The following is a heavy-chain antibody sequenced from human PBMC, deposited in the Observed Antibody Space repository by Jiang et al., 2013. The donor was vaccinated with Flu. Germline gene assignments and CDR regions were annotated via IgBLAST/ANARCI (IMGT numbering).Heavy chain of an antibody. V-gene: IGHV4-39*01. CDR2: IYYSGST. CDR1: GGSISSSSYY. Sequence: GSGLVKPSETLSLTCTVSGGSISSSSYYWGWIRQPPGKGLEWIGSIYYSGSTYYNPSLKSRVTISVDTSKNQFSLKLSSVTAADTAVYYCARSIAVAGKGARYYFDYWGQGTLVTVSS. J-gene: IGHJ4*02. CDR3: ARSIAVAGKGARYYFDY. D-gene: IGHD6-19*01.